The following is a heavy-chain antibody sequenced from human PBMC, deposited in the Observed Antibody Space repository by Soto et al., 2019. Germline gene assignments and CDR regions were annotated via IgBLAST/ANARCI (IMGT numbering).Heavy chain of an antibody. CDR2: IYYSGST. D-gene: IGHD4-17*01. CDR3: ARHRPPYGDLLELAVDP. Sequence: SETLSLTCTVSGGSISSYYWSWIRQPPGKGLEWIGYIYYSGSTNYNPSLKSRVTISVDTSKNQFSLKLSSVTAADTAVYYCARHRPPYGDLLELAVDPWAKGTLVTVS. J-gene: IGHJ5*02. V-gene: IGHV4-59*08. CDR1: GGSISSYY.